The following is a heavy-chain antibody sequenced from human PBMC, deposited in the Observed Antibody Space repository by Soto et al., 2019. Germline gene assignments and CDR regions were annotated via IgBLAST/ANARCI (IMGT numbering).Heavy chain of an antibody. Sequence: SETLSLTCAVYGGSFSGYYWSWIRQPPGKGLEWIGEINHSGSTNYNPSLKSRVTISVDTSKNQFSLKLSSVTAADTAVYYCANLLGYCSGGSCSRDYWGQGTLVTVS. D-gene: IGHD2-15*01. CDR1: GGSFSGYY. V-gene: IGHV4-34*01. CDR2: INHSGST. J-gene: IGHJ4*02. CDR3: ANLLGYCSGGSCSRDY.